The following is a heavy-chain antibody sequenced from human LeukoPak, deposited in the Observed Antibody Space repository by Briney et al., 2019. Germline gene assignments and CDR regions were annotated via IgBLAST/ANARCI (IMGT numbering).Heavy chain of an antibody. CDR3: ARFEYYYDSSGYFDI. CDR2: INPNSGGT. CDR1: GYTFTGYY. V-gene: IGHV1-2*02. D-gene: IGHD3-22*01. J-gene: IGHJ3*02. Sequence: GASVKVSCKASGYTFTGYYMHWVRQAPGQGLEWMGWINPNSGGTNYAQKFQGRVTMTRDTSISTAYMELSSLRSEDTAVYYCARFEYYYDSSGYFDIWGQGTMVTVSS.